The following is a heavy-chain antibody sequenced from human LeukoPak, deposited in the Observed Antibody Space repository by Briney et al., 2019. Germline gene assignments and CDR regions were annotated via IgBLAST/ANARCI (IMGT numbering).Heavy chain of an antibody. V-gene: IGHV3-20*04. D-gene: IGHD2-15*01. CDR3: AKAPVTTCRGAFCYPFDY. J-gene: IGHJ4*02. Sequence: GGSLRLSCAASGLTFDDYGMSWVRQAPGKGLEWVSGINWNGGSTGHADSVKGRFTISRDSSKNTLFLQMNRLRPEDAAVYYCAKAPVTTCRGAFCYPFDYWGLGTLVTVSS. CDR1: GLTFDDYG. CDR2: INWNGGST.